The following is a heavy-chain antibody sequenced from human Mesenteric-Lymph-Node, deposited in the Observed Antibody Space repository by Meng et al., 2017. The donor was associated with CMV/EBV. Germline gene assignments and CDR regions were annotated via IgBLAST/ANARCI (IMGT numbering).Heavy chain of an antibody. CDR2: IYYSGST. D-gene: IGHD6-13*01. CDR3: ARAYSSSWYFWFDP. Sequence: LRLSCTVSGGSISSGDYYWSWIRQPPGKGLEWIGYIYYSGSTYYNPSLKSRVTISVDTSKKQFSLKLSSVTAADTAVYYCARAYSSSWYFWFDPWGQGTLVTVSS. J-gene: IGHJ5*02. CDR1: GGSISSGDYY. V-gene: IGHV4-30-4*08.